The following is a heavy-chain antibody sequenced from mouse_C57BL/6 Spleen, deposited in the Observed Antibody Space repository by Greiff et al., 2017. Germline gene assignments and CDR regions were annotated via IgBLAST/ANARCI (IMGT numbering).Heavy chain of an antibody. D-gene: IGHD1-1*01. CDR2: IDPSDSET. Sequence: VQLQQPGAELVRPGSSVKLSCKASGYTFTSYWMHWVKQRPIQGLEWIGNIDPSDSETHYNQKFKDKATLTVDKSSSTAYMQLSSLTSEDSAVYYCARGYYYGSIFYAMDYWGQGTSVTVSS. J-gene: IGHJ4*01. CDR3: ARGYYYGSIFYAMDY. CDR1: GYTFTSYW. V-gene: IGHV1-52*01.